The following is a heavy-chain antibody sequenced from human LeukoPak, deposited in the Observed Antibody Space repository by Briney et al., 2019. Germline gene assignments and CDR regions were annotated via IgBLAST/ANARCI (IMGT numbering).Heavy chain of an antibody. D-gene: IGHD2-2*01. J-gene: IGHJ4*02. V-gene: IGHV3-30*02. CDR3: AKIFFRSSTSCRPFDY. CDR2: IRYDGSNK. Sequence: GGSLRLSCAASGFTFSSYGMHWVRQAPGKGLEWVAFIRYDGSNKYYADSVKGRFTISRDNSKNTLYLQMNSLRAEDTAVYYCAKIFFRSSTSCRPFDYWGQGTLVTVSS. CDR1: GFTFSSYG.